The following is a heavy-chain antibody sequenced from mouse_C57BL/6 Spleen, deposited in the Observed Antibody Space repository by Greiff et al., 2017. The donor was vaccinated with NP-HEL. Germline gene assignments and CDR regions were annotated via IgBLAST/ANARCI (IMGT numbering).Heavy chain of an antibody. CDR3: ARDRDYYGSRYAMDY. Sequence: EVKLMESEGGLVQPGSSMKLSCTASGFTFSDYYMAWVRQVPEKGLEWVANINYDGSSTYYLDSLKSRFIISRDNAKNILYLQMSSLKAEDTATYYCARDRDYYGSRYAMDYWGQGTSVTVSS. D-gene: IGHD1-1*01. V-gene: IGHV5-16*01. CDR1: GFTFSDYY. J-gene: IGHJ4*01. CDR2: INYDGSST.